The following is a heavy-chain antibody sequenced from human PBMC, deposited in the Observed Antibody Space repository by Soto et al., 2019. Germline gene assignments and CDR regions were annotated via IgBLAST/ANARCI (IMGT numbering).Heavy chain of an antibody. Sequence: PSATLSLTCAVYGGSFSAYSWSWIRQPPGKGLEWIGEITHSGSTYYNPSLKSRVTISVDTSKNQFSLKLSSVTAAAPAVYYCARLFRQQLERRNWLYLRGRGTPDTVS. D-gene: IGHD6-13*01. CDR1: GGSFSAYS. CDR2: ITHSGST. J-gene: IGHJ5*02. CDR3: ARLFRQQLERRNWLYL. V-gene: IGHV4-34*01.